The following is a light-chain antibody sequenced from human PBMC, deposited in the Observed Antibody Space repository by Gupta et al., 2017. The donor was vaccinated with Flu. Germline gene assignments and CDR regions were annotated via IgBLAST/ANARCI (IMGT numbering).Light chain of an antibody. CDR3: QQYYSNPFT. Sequence: DIVMAQSPDSLAVSLGERATINCKSSQSVLLNSNNKNYLAWYQQRPGQPPKLLVYWASTRESGVPDRFSGSGSGTDFTLTISSLQAEDVAIYYCQQYYSNPFTFGQGTNLEIK. CDR1: QSVLLNSNNKNY. CDR2: WAS. V-gene: IGKV4-1*01. J-gene: IGKJ2*01.